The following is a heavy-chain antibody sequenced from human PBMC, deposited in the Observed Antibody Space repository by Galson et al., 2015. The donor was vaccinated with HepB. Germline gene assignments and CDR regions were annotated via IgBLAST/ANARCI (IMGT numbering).Heavy chain of an antibody. CDR2: INTNTGNP. CDR3: ARSQWELPALDI. CDR1: GYSFTNYA. J-gene: IGHJ3*02. Sequence: SVKVSCKASGYSFTNYAIHWVRQAPGQGLEWMAWINTNTGNPTYAQGFTGRFVFSLDTSVSRAHLQISSLKVEDTATYYCARSQWELPALDIWGQGTMVTVSS. V-gene: IGHV7-4-1*02. D-gene: IGHD1-26*01.